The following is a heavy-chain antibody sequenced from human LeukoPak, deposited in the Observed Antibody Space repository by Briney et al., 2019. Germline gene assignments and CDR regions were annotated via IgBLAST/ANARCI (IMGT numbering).Heavy chain of an antibody. D-gene: IGHD1-26*01. CDR2: IYPGDSDT. V-gene: IGHV5-51*01. CDR3: ARLSGSFQGDYNFDY. J-gene: IGHJ4*02. Sequence: GESLKISCKGSGYIFTSYWIAWVRQMPGKGLEWMGIIYPGDSDTRYSPSFQGQVTISADKSISTAYLQWSSLKASDTDMYYCARLSGSFQGDYNFDYWGQGTLGTVSS. CDR1: GYIFTSYW.